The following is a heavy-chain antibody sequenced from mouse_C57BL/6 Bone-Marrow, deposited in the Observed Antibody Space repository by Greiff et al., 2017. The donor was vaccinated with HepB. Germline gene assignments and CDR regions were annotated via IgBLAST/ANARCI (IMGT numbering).Heavy chain of an antibody. Sequence: VQLQQSGPELVKPGASVKISCKASGYSFTDYNMNWVKQSNGKSLEWIGVINPNYGTTSYNQKFKGKATLTVDQSSSTAYMQLNSLTSEDSAVYYCASGEYYGRRPRNFDYGGQGTTLTVSA. CDR3: ASGEYYGRRPRNFDY. CDR2: INPNYGTT. D-gene: IGHD1-1*01. J-gene: IGHJ2*01. V-gene: IGHV1-39*01. CDR1: GYSFTDYN.